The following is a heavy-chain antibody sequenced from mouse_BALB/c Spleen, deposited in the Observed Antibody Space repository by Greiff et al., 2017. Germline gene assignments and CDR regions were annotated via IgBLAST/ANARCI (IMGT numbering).Heavy chain of an antibody. Sequence: EVKLVESGGGLVQPGGSRKLSCAASGFTFSSFGMHWVRQAPEKGLEWVAYISSGSSTIYYADTVKGRFTISRDNPKNTLFLQMTSLRSEDTAMYYCAILYYGSRGDDWGQGTTLTVSS. D-gene: IGHD1-1*01. CDR2: ISSGSSTI. CDR3: AILYYGSRGDD. V-gene: IGHV5-17*02. CDR1: GFTFSSFG. J-gene: IGHJ2*01.